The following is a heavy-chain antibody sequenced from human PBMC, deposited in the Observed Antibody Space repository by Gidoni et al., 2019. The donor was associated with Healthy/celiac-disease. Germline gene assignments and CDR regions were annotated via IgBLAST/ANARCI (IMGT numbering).Heavy chain of an antibody. V-gene: IGHV1-2*02. CDR1: GYTFTGYY. D-gene: IGHD4-17*01. Sequence: QVQLVQSGAEVKKPGASVKVSCKASGYTFTGYYMHWVRQAPGQGLEWMGWINPNSGGTNYAQKFQGRVTMTRDTSISTAYMELSRLRSDDTAMYYCARGPYGDYEGDAFDIWGQGTMVTVSS. J-gene: IGHJ3*02. CDR2: INPNSGGT. CDR3: ARGPYGDYEGDAFDI.